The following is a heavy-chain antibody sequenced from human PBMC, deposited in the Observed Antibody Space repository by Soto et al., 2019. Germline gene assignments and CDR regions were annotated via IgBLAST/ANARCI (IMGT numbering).Heavy chain of an antibody. V-gene: IGHV5-51*01. CDR1: GYSFTSYW. D-gene: IGHD2-2*01. CDR3: ARVVRVRPLVVVPAHESNWFDP. Sequence: GESLKISCKGSGYSFTSYWIGWVRQMPGKGLEWMGIIYPGDSDTRYSPSFQGQVTISADKSISTAYLQWSSLKASDTAMYYCARVVRVRPLVVVPAHESNWFDPWGQGTLVTVSS. J-gene: IGHJ5*02. CDR2: IYPGDSDT.